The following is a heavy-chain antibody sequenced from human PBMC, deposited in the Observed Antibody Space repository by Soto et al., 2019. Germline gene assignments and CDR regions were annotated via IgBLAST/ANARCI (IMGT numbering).Heavy chain of an antibody. Sequence: PGGSLRLSCAASGFTFSSYAMHWVRQAPGKGLEYVSAISSNGGSTYYANSVKGRFTISRDNSKNTLYLQMGSLRAEDMAVYYCARAIDSGSYYPNYYYYYYMDVWGKGTTVTVSS. D-gene: IGHD3-10*01. J-gene: IGHJ6*03. V-gene: IGHV3-64*01. CDR2: ISSNGGST. CDR3: ARAIDSGSYYPNYYYYYYMDV. CDR1: GFTFSSYA.